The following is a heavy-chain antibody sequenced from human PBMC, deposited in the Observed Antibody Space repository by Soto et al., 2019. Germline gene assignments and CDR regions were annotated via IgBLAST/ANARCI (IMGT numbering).Heavy chain of an antibody. V-gene: IGHV4-31*03. CDR3: AQKKSLVRGVIIMSWLDP. CDR1: GGSISSGGYY. D-gene: IGHD3-10*01. CDR2: IYYSGST. Sequence: PSETLSLTCTVSGGSISSGGYYWSWIRQHPGKGLEWIGYIYYSGSTYYNPSLKSRVTISVDTSKNQFSLKLSSVTAADTAVYYCAQKKSLVRGVIIMSWLDPWGQGTLVT. J-gene: IGHJ5*02.